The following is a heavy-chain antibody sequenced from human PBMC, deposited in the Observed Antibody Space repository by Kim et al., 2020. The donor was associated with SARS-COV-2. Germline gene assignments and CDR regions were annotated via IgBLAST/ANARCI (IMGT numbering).Heavy chain of an antibody. Sequence: SETLSLTCAVYGGSFSGYYWSWIRQPPGKGLEWIGEINHSGSTNYNPSLKSRVTISVDTSKNQFSLKLSSVTAADTAVYYCARGRRYYDSSGYYGLLYAFDIWGQGTMVTVSS. CDR1: GGSFSGYY. CDR3: ARGRRYYDSSGYYGLLYAFDI. D-gene: IGHD3-22*01. CDR2: INHSGST. J-gene: IGHJ3*02. V-gene: IGHV4-34*01.